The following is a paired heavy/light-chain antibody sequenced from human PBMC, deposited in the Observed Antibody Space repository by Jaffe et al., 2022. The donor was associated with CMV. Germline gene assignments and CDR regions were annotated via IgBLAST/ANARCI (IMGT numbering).Heavy chain of an antibody. V-gene: IGHV4-59*01. CDR3: ARRDSHFDY. CDR1: GDSITSYY. J-gene: IGHJ4*02. CDR2: IYYTGST. Sequence: QVHLQESGPGLVQPSETLSLTCTVSGDSITSYYWSWIRQTPGKGLEWIGYIYYTGSTNYNPSLKSRVTMSMDTSKSQFSLILRSVTATDTALYYCARRDSHFDYWGQGFLVTVSS.
Light chain of an antibody. J-gene: IGLJ2*01. CDR1: SSDVGGYNY. V-gene: IGLV2-14*03. Sequence: QSALTQPASVSGSPGQSITISCTGTSSDVGGYNYVSWYQQYPGKAPKLMIYEVTNRPSGVSTRFSGSKSGNTASLTISGLQAADEADYYCSSYTSSSTYVIFGGGTKLTVL. CDR3: SSYTSSSTYVI. CDR2: EVT.